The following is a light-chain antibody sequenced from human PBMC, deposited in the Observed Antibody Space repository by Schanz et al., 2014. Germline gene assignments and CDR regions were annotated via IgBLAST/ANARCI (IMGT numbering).Light chain of an antibody. V-gene: IGLV2-23*01. CDR2: EGS. Sequence: QSALTQPASVSGSPGQSITISCTGTSSDVGSYNLVSWYQQHPGKAPKLMIYEGSKRPSGVSNRISGSKSGNTASLTISGVQAEDEADYYCCSYAGSSTWVFGGGIKLTVL. J-gene: IGLJ3*02. CDR1: SSDVGSYNL. CDR3: CSYAGSSTWV.